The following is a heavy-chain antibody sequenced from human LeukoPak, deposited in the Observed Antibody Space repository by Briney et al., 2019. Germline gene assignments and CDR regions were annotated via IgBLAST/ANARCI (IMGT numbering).Heavy chain of an antibody. J-gene: IGHJ4*02. V-gene: IGHV3-74*01. CDR2: INPDGSIT. CDR1: GFTFSNYW. Sequence: SGGSLRLSCAASGFTFSNYWMHWVRQDPGKGLVWVSLINPDGSITNYADSVKGRFTISRDNSKNTLYLQTNSLRAEDTAVYYCAKVLIGTLDYWGQGTLVTVSS. D-gene: IGHD1-7*01. CDR3: AKVLIGTLDY.